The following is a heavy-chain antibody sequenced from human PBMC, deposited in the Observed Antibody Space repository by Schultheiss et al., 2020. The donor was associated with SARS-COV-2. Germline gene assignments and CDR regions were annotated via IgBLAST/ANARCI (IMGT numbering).Heavy chain of an antibody. CDR2: INKDGSEK. J-gene: IGHJ3*02. Sequence: GGSLRLSCAASGLTFSTYGMHWVRQAPGKGLEWVANINKDGSEKYYVDSVKGRFTISRDNAKNSLYLQINSLRAEDTAVYYCARAGATVLYKEADIWGQGTMVTISS. CDR3: ARAGATVLYKEADI. D-gene: IGHD1-26*01. V-gene: IGHV3-7*01. CDR1: GLTFSTYG.